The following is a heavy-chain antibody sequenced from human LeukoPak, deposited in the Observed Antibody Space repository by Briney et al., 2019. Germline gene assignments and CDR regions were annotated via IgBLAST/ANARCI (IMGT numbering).Heavy chain of an antibody. V-gene: IGHV4-4*07. CDR3: AGTQHGELDY. Sequence: SETLSLTCTVSGGSISSYYWIWVRQPAGKGLEWIGRIHTSGSTNYNPSLKSQVTMSLDTSKNQFSLKLTSVTAADTAVFYCAGTQHGELDYWGQGALVTVSS. CDR2: IHTSGST. D-gene: IGHD7-27*01. CDR1: GGSISSYY. J-gene: IGHJ4*02.